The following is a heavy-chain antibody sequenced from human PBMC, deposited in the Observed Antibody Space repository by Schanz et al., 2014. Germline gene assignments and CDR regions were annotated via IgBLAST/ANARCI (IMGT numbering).Heavy chain of an antibody. CDR1: GFTFSSYG. J-gene: IGHJ1*01. V-gene: IGHV3-74*02. CDR2: INGDGGST. Sequence: VQLVESGGGVVQPGGSLRLSCAASGFTFSSYGMNWVRQAPGKGPVWVSRINGDGGSTLYADSVKGRFTISRDNAKNTLYLQMNSLRAEDTAVYYCARSTSMYFLQWGQGTLVTVSS. CDR3: ARSTSMYFLQ. D-gene: IGHD2-2*01.